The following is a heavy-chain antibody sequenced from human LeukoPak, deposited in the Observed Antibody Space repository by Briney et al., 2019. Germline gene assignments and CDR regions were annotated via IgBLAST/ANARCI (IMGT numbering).Heavy chain of an antibody. Sequence: GASVKVSCAASGYMLARYGMSWVRQAPGQGPEWVGWISGSTYGTRYAQKFQGRVSMTQDTSANIVYMELKSLTSDDTAVYYRVRSGRGTYFYFDWWGQGTRVTVSS. CDR1: GYMLARYG. D-gene: IGHD6-25*01. J-gene: IGHJ4*02. V-gene: IGHV1-18*01. CDR3: VRSGRGTYFYFDW. CDR2: ISGSTYGT.